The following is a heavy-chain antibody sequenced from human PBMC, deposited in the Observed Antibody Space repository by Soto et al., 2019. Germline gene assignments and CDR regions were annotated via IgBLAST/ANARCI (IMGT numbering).Heavy chain of an antibody. CDR1: GFTFSSYW. Sequence: GGSLRLSCAASGFTFSSYWMSWVRQAPGKGLEWVANIKQDGSEKYYVDSVKGRFTISRDNAKNSLYLQMNSLRAEDTAVYYCARRTHHCIGTSCYLYYYYYGMDVWGQGTTVTVSS. CDR3: ARRTHHCIGTSCYLYYYYYGMDV. CDR2: IKQDGSEK. J-gene: IGHJ6*02. D-gene: IGHD2-2*01. V-gene: IGHV3-7*01.